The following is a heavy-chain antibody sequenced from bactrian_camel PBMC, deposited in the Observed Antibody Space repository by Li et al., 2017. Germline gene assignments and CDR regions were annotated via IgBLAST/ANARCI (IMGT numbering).Heavy chain of an antibody. J-gene: IGHJ4*01. Sequence: QLVESGGGRVQAGGSLRLACTVVSEVTYTNNYWGWFRQAPGKQREGVATIFRRGQSTWIADSVRGRFTVSQDNAKTTMYLQMHSLKLEDTAMYYCAAGPYNANPFYSGSYIYWGQGTQVTVS. CDR1: EVTYTNNY. CDR2: IFRRGQST. V-gene: IGHV3-3*01. D-gene: IGHD3*01. CDR3: AAGPYNANPFYSGSYIY.